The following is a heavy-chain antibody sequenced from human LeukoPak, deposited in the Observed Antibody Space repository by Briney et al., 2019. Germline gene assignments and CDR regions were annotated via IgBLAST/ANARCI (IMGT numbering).Heavy chain of an antibody. CDR3: ARGSYWNS. V-gene: IGHV3-30*04. CDR2: ISYDGSDK. Sequence: PGGSLRLSCASSGFTFHDYAMHWVRQAPGKGLEWVAVISYDGSDKYYTDSVKGRSTISRDNSKNTLYLQMNSLRTEDTALYYCARGSYWNSWGQGTLVTVSS. D-gene: IGHD1-26*01. J-gene: IGHJ4*02. CDR1: GFTFHDYA.